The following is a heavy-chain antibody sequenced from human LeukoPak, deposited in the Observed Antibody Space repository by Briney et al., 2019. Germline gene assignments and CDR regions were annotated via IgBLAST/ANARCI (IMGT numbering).Heavy chain of an antibody. CDR3: ARLTLTGSLN. V-gene: IGHV4-34*01. Sequence: SEALSLTCAVYGGSFSGYYWSWIRQPPGKGLEWIGEINHSGSTNYNPSLKSRVTISVDTSKNQFSLKLSSVTAADTAVYYCARLTLTGSLNWGQGTLVTVSS. D-gene: IGHD7-27*01. CDR1: GGSFSGYY. J-gene: IGHJ4*02. CDR2: INHSGST.